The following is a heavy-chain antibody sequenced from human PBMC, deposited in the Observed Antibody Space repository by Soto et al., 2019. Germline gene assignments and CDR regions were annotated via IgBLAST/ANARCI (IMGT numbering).Heavy chain of an antibody. D-gene: IGHD3-10*01. J-gene: IGHJ6*02. Sequence: KVSCKASGGTFSSYAISWVRQAPGQGLEWMGGIIPILGTANYAQKFQGRVTITADKSTSTAYMELSSLRSEDTAVYYCARDGDKYGSGSYGGMDVWGQGTTVTVSS. CDR2: IIPILGTA. CDR3: ARDGDKYGSGSYGGMDV. V-gene: IGHV1-69*06. CDR1: GGTFSSYA.